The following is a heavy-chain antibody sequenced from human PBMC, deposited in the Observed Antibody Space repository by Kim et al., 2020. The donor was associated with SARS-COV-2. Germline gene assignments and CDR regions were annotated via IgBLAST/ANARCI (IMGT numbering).Heavy chain of an antibody. J-gene: IGHJ6*01. Sequence: GGSLRLSCAASRFTFRSYAMNWVRQAPGKGLEWVSAISGNGGSTKYAASVKGRFTISRDNSKNTLLLHMNSLRAEDTAVYYCAKDVWSGGDYSYDGMDV. D-gene: IGHD3-10*01. V-gene: IGHV3-23*01. CDR3: AKDVWSGGDYSYDGMDV. CDR2: ISGNGGST. CDR1: RFTFRSYA.